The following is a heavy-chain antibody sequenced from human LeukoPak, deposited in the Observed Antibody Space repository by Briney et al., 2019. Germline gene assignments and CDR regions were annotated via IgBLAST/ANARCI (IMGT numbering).Heavy chain of an antibody. V-gene: IGHV3-66*01. D-gene: IGHD6-6*01. CDR2: IYSGGST. Sequence: GGSLRLSCAASGFTFSSYWMSWVRQAPGKGLEWVSVIYSGGSTYYADSVKGRFTISRDNSKNTLYLQMNSLRAEDTAIYYCAKGDSSSSDPRLGYFDYWGQGTLVTVSS. CDR3: AKGDSSSSDPRLGYFDY. CDR1: GFTFSSYW. J-gene: IGHJ4*02.